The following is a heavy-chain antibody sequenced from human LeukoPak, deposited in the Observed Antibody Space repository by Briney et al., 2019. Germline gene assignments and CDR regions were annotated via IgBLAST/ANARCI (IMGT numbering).Heavy chain of an antibody. CDR2: INHSGST. Sequence: SETLSLTCAVYGGSFSGYYWSWIRQPPGKGLEWIGEINHSGSTNYNPSLKSRVTISVDTSKNQFSLKLSSVTAADTAVYDCASLYYDFWSGYSAPPNYWGQGTLVTVSS. D-gene: IGHD3-3*01. CDR3: ASLYYDFWSGYSAPPNY. CDR1: GGSFSGYY. V-gene: IGHV4-34*01. J-gene: IGHJ4*02.